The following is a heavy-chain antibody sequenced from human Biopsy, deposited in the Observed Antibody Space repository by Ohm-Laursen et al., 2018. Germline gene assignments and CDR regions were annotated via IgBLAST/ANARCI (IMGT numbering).Heavy chain of an antibody. CDR3: ARGSNDFGGLYFPR. D-gene: IGHD4-23*01. CDR2: ISYTGYT. J-gene: IGHJ4*02. Sequence: SLSLTCTVSSGSFTGHYWSWMRQPPGKGLEWIGHISYTGYTSYNASLKSRVTISVDTSRNHFSLRMRSLTAAETAVYYCARGSNDFGGLYFPRWGQGTLLTVSS. V-gene: IGHV4-59*11. CDR1: SGSFTGHY.